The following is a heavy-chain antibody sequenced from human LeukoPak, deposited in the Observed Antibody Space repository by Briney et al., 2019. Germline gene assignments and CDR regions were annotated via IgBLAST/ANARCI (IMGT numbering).Heavy chain of an antibody. D-gene: IGHD2-2*01. CDR3: AKGCSSTSCVDY. J-gene: IGHJ4*02. CDR2: IKQDGSEK. V-gene: IGHV3-7*01. Sequence: GGSLRLSCAASGFTFSSYWMSWVRQAPGKGLEWVANIKQDGSEKYYVDSVKGRFTISRDNAKNTLYLQINSLRAEDTAVYYCAKGCSSTSCVDYWGQGTLVTVSS. CDR1: GFTFSSYW.